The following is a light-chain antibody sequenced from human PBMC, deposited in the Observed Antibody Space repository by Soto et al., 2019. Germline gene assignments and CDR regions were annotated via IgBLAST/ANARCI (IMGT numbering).Light chain of an antibody. Sequence: EIVLTQSPATLSLSPGERATLSCRASQSVSSYLAWYQQKPGQAPRLLVYDTSKRATGIPARFSGSGSGTDFTLTISSLEPEDFAVYYCQQRTNWPRSFTFGPGTKVDIK. CDR3: QQRTNWPRSFT. J-gene: IGKJ3*01. CDR2: DTS. V-gene: IGKV3-11*01. CDR1: QSVSSY.